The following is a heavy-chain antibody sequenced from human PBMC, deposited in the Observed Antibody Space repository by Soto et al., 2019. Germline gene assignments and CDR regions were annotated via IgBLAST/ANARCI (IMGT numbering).Heavy chain of an antibody. Sequence: ASVTVSCTASGYTFTSYDINWVRQATGQGLEWMGWMNPNSGNTGYAQKFQGRVTMTRNTSISTAYMELSSLRSEDTAVYYCARGEEYCSSTSCSAPNWFDPWGQGTLVTVSS. CDR2: MNPNSGNT. V-gene: IGHV1-8*01. CDR3: ARGEEYCSSTSCSAPNWFDP. CDR1: GYTFTSYD. D-gene: IGHD2-2*01. J-gene: IGHJ5*02.